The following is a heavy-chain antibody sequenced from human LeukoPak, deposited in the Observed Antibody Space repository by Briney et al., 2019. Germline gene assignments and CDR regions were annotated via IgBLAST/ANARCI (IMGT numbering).Heavy chain of an antibody. V-gene: IGHV3-30*02. J-gene: IGHJ6*03. CDR1: GFTFSSYG. CDR2: IRYDGSNK. CDR3: AKDSGRYYYYMDV. Sequence: GGSLRLSCAASGFTFSSYGLHWVRQAPGKGLEWVAFIRYDGSNKYYADSVKGRFTISRDNSKNTLYLQMNSLRAEDTAVYYCAKDSGRYYYYMDVWGKGTTVTVSS.